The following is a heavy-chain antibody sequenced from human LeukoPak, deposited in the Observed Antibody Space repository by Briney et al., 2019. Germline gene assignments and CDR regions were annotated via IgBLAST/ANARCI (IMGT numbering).Heavy chain of an antibody. Sequence: GGSLRLSCAASGFIFSSYGMHWVRQAPGKGLEWVAVIYNDGSNKYYADSVRGRFTISRDNSKNTLFLQMSSLRAEDTAVYYCARDTFYSSGVYGLDVWGQGTTVTVSS. J-gene: IGHJ6*02. CDR3: ARDTFYSSGVYGLDV. D-gene: IGHD3-22*01. V-gene: IGHV3-33*01. CDR2: IYNDGSNK. CDR1: GFIFSSYG.